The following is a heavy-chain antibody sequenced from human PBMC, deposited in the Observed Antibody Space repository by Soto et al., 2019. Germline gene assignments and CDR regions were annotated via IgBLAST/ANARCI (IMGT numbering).Heavy chain of an antibody. CDR2: IKQDGTEK. CDR3: TPSPHRDSARVFV. CDR1: GFTFSTYW. J-gene: IGHJ6*02. Sequence: EVQLVESGGGLVQPGGSLRLSCAASGFTFSTYWMSWVRRTPGKGLEWVANIKQDGTEKYYVDSVRGRLTVSRDNAKSSLYLQMNSLRVEATAVYYCTPSPHRDSARVFVWGQGTAVTVS. V-gene: IGHV3-7*01.